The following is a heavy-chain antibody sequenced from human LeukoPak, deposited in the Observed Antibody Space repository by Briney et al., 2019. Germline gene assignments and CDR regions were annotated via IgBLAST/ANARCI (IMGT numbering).Heavy chain of an antibody. V-gene: IGHV3-30*02. Sequence: GGSLRLSCAASGFTFSSYGMHWVRQAPGKGLEWVTFIRSDGSNKYYADSVKGRFTISRDNAKNSLFLQMTSLRDKDTAVYYCARLVIDSPSSYYMDVWGNGTTVTVSS. J-gene: IGHJ6*03. CDR2: IRSDGSNK. CDR1: GFTFSSYG. CDR3: ARLVIDSPSSYYMDV. D-gene: IGHD2-21*01.